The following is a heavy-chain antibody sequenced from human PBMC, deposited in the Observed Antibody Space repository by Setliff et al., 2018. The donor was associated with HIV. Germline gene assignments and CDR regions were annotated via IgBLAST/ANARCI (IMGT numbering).Heavy chain of an antibody. CDR1: GGSVHSGSYY. CDR2: IYTSGST. CDR3: ARYVSDWFYIDS. V-gene: IGHV4-61*02. Sequence: SETLSLTCTVSGGSVHSGSYYWSWIRQPAGKGLECIGRIYTSGSTNYNPSLKSRVTMSVDTSKNQFSLKLSSVTAADTAVYYCARYVSDWFYIDSWGQGTLVTVSS. D-gene: IGHD3-9*01. J-gene: IGHJ4*02.